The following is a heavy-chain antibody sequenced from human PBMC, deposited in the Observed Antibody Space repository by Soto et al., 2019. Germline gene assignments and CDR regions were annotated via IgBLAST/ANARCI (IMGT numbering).Heavy chain of an antibody. D-gene: IGHD3-22*01. CDR3: ARHDYDSSGYFDY. J-gene: IGHJ4*02. CDR2: IDPSDSYT. CDR1: GYSFTSYW. V-gene: IGHV5-10-1*01. Sequence: PGESLKISCQGSGYSFTSYWISWVRQMPGKGLEWMGRIDPSDSYTNYSPSFQGHVTISADKSISTAYLQWSSLKASDTAMYYCARHDYDSSGYFDYWGQGILVTVSS.